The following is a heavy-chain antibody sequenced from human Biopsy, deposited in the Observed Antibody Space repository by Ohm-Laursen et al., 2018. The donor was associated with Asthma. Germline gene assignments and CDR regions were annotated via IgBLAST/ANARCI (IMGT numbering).Heavy chain of an antibody. V-gene: IGHV1-69*13. D-gene: IGHD6-19*01. CDR1: GGTFSNFA. CDR2: IMTVFGTT. J-gene: IGHJ6*02. Sequence: GASVKVSCKAPGGTFSNFAISWVRQAPGQGLEWLGWIMTVFGTTNYAQKFQGRVTITADESTSTAYMEATSLRSEDTAIYYCARCQVGYSSGWSLLLKKIYYSGMDVWGQGTAVTVSS. CDR3: ARCQVGYSSGWSLLLKKIYYSGMDV.